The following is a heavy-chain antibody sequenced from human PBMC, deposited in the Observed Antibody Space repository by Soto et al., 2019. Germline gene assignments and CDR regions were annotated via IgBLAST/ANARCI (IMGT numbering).Heavy chain of an antibody. CDR2: INPYNGDT. Sequence: QVELVQSGAEVKKPGASVKVSCKASGYSFINYCFSWVRQAPGQGPEWVGWINPYNGDTNYAQKFQGRVTLTTDTSTSTDYMDLRSLTSDDTAFYSCARDRRGFPDWFDAWGQGTLVTVSS. CDR1: GYSFINYC. J-gene: IGHJ5*02. D-gene: IGHD3-10*01. V-gene: IGHV1-18*01. CDR3: ARDRRGFPDWFDA.